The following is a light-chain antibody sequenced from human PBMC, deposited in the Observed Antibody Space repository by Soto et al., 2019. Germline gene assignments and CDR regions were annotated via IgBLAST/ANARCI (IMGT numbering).Light chain of an antibody. CDR2: DVS. CDR1: SSDVGGYNY. V-gene: IGLV2-11*01. Sequence: QSALTQPRSVTGSPGQSVTISCTGTSSDVGGYNYVSWYQQHPGKAPKLMIYDVSKRPSGVPDRFSGSKSGNTASLTISGLHAEVEADYYCCSYAGSYTVVFGGGTKLTVL. CDR3: CSYAGSYTVV. J-gene: IGLJ2*01.